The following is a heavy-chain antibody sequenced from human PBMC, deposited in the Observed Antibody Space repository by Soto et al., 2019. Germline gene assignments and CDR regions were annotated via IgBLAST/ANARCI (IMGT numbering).Heavy chain of an antibody. CDR3: AREDILGTRSFDY. CDR2: ISSNSVTI. V-gene: IGHV3-48*02. Sequence: PGGSLRLSCGASGFIFSEYSMNWVRQAPGKGLEWLSYISSNSVTIYYADSVRGRFTIFRDNAKNSLYLQMNSLRDEDTAVYYCAREDILGTRSFDYWGQGALVTVSS. J-gene: IGHJ4*02. CDR1: GFIFSEYS. D-gene: IGHD1-26*01.